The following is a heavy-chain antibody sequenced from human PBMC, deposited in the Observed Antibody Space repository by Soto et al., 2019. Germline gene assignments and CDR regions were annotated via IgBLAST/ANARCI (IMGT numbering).Heavy chain of an antibody. CDR2: ISGSGGST. Sequence: EVQLLESGGGLVQPGGSLRLSCAGSGFTFSSYAMSWVRQAPGTGLEWVSAISGSGGSTDYADSVKGRFTISRDNSKNTLYLQMNSLRAEDTAVYYCAYSSTPFDYWGQGTLVTVSS. D-gene: IGHD6-13*01. J-gene: IGHJ4*02. V-gene: IGHV3-23*01. CDR1: GFTFSSYA. CDR3: AYSSTPFDY.